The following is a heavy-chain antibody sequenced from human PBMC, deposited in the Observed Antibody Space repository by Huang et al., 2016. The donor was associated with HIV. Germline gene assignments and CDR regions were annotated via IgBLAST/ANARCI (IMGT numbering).Heavy chain of an antibody. Sequence: QVQLVKSGSELTKPGASVKVSCKASGYTFTNYGVHWVRQVPGQGLEWMRLINTDTGKPRYAQCRTGRFVFSLDTSVNTAYLQISSLKAADSAIYYCVRVRRVMDTYCVADCSTLEAFDIWGQGTVVTVSA. V-gene: IGHV7-4-1*02. CDR2: INTDTGKP. CDR1: GYTFTNYG. D-gene: IGHD2-21*02. CDR3: VRVRRVMDTYCVADCSTLEAFDI. J-gene: IGHJ3*02.